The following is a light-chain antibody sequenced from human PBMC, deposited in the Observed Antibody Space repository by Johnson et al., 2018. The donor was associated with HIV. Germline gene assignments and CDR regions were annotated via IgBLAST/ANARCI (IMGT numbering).Light chain of an antibody. CDR2: NNS. CDR1: SSNIGNNY. V-gene: IGLV1-51*01. CDR3: GTWDRRLSPLYV. Sequence: QAALTQPPSVYAAPGQKVTISCSGSSSNIGNNYVSWYQQLPGTAPKLLISNNSKRPSGIPDRFSGSKSGTSATLGITGLQTGDEADYYCGTWDRRLSPLYVFGTGTTITVL. J-gene: IGLJ1*01.